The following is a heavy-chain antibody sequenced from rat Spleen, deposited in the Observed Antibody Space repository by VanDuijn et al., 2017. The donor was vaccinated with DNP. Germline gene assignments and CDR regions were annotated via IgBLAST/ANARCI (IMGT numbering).Heavy chain of an antibody. V-gene: IGHV2-45*01. CDR2: MWSGGST. Sequence: QVQLKESGPGLVQPSETLSLTCTVSGFSLTSYNVHWVRQPPGKGLEWMGVMWSGGSTDYNSALKSRLSISRDTSKSQVFLKMNSLQTEDTAMYFCAGHDYDGTYYYWYFDFWGPGTMVTVSS. CDR1: GFSLTSYN. CDR3: AGHDYDGTYYYWYFDF. D-gene: IGHD1-12*02. J-gene: IGHJ1*01.